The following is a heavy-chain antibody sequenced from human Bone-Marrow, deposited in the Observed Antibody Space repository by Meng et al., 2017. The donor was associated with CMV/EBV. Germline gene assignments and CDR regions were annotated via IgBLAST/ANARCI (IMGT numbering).Heavy chain of an antibody. Sequence: SVKVSCKTSGGTFSTYAINWVRQAPGQGLEWMGGIIPIFGSANYAQKFQGRVTIITDESASTAYMELSSLRSEDTAVYYCARSSSWYGEFDYWGQGTLVTVSS. V-gene: IGHV1-69*05. CDR3: ARSSSWYGEFDY. D-gene: IGHD6-13*01. J-gene: IGHJ4*02. CDR1: GGTFSTYA. CDR2: IIPIFGSA.